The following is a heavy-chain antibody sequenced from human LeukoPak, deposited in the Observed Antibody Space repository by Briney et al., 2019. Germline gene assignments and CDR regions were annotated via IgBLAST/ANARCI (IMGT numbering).Heavy chain of an antibody. V-gene: IGHV1-69*13. CDR3: ARDRVVGLGIDNAFDI. CDR2: ISPVCGTA. J-gene: IGHJ3*02. D-gene: IGHD2-15*01. CDR1: GCSFTTCA. Sequence: SVNVSFNSAGCSFTTCAISWERQGPGQGLELMGVISPVCGTANYAQQFQGRVTITADESTSTASMELSSLRSEDTAVFYCARDRVVGLGIDNAFDIWGQGTMVTVSS.